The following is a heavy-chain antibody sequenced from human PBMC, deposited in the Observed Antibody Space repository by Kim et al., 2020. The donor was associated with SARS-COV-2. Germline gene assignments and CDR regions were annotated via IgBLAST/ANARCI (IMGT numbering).Heavy chain of an antibody. Sequence: SVKVSCKASGYTFSSYAISWVRQAPGQGLEWMGGIIPIFGRANYAQKFQGRVTITEDESTSTAYMELSSLRSEDTAVYYCARELWWGAGRPPDAFDIWGQGKMVTVSS. D-gene: IGHD2-15*01. CDR2: IIPIFGRA. CDR1: GYTFSSYA. CDR3: ARELWWGAGRPPDAFDI. V-gene: IGHV1-69*13. J-gene: IGHJ3*02.